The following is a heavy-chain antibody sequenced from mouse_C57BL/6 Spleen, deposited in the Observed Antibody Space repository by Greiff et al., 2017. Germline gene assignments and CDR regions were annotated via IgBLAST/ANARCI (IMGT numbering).Heavy chain of an antibody. Sequence: EVQVVESGGGLVKPGGSLKLSCAASGFTFSDYGMHWVRQAPEKGLEWVAYISSGSSTIYYADTVKGRFTISRDNAKNTLFLQMTSLRSEDTAMYYCARGGLYGNYDYFDYWGQGTTLTVSS. CDR1: GFTFSDYG. CDR2: ISSGSSTI. V-gene: IGHV5-17*01. J-gene: IGHJ2*01. D-gene: IGHD2-1*01. CDR3: ARGGLYGNYDYFDY.